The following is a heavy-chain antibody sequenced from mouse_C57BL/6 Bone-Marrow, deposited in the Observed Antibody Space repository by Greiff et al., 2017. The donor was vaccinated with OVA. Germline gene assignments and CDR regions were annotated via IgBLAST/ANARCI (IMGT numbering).Heavy chain of an antibody. CDR3: TTGSYCGGYYIDY. J-gene: IGHJ2*01. D-gene: IGHD2-1*01. CDR2: IDPENGDT. Sequence: EVQLQQSGAELVRPGASVKLSCTASGFNIKDDYMHWVKQRPEQGLEWIGWIDPENGDTEYASKFQGKATITADTSSNTAYLQLSSLTSEDTAIDYCTTGSYCGGYYIDYWGQGTTLTVSS. CDR1: GFNIKDDY. V-gene: IGHV14-4*01.